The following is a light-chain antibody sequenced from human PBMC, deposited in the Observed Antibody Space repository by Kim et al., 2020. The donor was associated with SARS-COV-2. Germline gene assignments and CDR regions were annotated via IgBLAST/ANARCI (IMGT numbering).Light chain of an antibody. CDR3: QQLNSYPIT. CDR1: QGISSY. CDR2: GAS. J-gene: IGKJ5*01. V-gene: IGKV1-9*01. Sequence: DIQLTQSPSFLSASVGDRVTITCRASQGISSYLAWYQQKPGKAPKVLIYGASTLQSGVPSRFSGSGSGTEFTLTISSLQPEDFATYYCQQLNSYPITFGQGTRLEIK.